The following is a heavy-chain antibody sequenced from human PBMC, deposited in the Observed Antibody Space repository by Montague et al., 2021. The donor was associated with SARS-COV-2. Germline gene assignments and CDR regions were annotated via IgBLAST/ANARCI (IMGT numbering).Heavy chain of an antibody. CDR1: GFTFSSYE. D-gene: IGHD3-22*01. V-gene: IGHV3-48*03. CDR2: ISGSGITI. J-gene: IGHJ4*02. Sequence: SLRLSCAASGFTFSSYEMNWLRQAPGKGLEWVSYISGSGITIYYADSVKGRFTISRDNAQNSLYLQMNSLRAEDTAVYYCARDNYYYDTSGYPDYWGQGTLVTVSS. CDR3: ARDNYYYDTSGYPDY.